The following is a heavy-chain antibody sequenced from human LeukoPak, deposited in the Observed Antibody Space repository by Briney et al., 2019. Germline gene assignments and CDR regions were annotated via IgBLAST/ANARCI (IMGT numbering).Heavy chain of an antibody. Sequence: SETLSLTCTVSGYSISSGYYWGRLRQPPGKGLEWIGSIYHSGSTYYNPSLKSRVTMSVDTSKNQFSLKLKSVTAADTAVYYCARESDRYCFSASCPNWFDPWGQGTLVTVSS. CDR2: IYHSGST. D-gene: IGHD2-2*01. CDR1: GYSISSGYY. V-gene: IGHV4-38-2*02. J-gene: IGHJ5*02. CDR3: ARESDRYCFSASCPNWFDP.